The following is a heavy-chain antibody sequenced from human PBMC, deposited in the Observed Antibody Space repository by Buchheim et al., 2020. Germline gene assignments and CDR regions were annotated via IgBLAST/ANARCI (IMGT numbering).Heavy chain of an antibody. CDR1: GFTFSSYA. CDR3: ARHPHPELLSVSWFDP. CDR2: ISGSGGST. D-gene: IGHD2-2*01. Sequence: EVQLLESGGGLVQLGGSLRLSCAASGFTFSSYAMSWVRQAPGKGLEWVSAISGSGGSTYYADSVKGRLTISRDNSKNTLYLQMNSLRAEDTAVYYCARHPHPELLSVSWFDPWGQGTL. J-gene: IGHJ5*02. V-gene: IGHV3-23*01.